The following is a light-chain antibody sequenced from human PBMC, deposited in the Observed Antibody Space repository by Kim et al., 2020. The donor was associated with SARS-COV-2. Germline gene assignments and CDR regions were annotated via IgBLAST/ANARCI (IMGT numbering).Light chain of an antibody. CDR1: SSDVRGDNY. CDR3: SSYEGSTRYV. J-gene: IGLJ1*01. V-gene: IGLV2-8*01. CDR2: EVN. Sequence: QSALTQPPSASGSPGQSVTISCTGTSSDVRGDNYVSWYQQHPGKAPKLMVYEVNKRPSGVPDRFSGSKSGNTASLTVSGLQAEDVADYYCSSYEGSTRYVFGTGTKVTVL.